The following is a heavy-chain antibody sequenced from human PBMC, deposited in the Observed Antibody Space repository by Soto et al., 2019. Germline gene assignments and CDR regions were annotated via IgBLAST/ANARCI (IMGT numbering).Heavy chain of an antibody. CDR3: ASLLGYCSSTSCRNYYYYYGMDV. CDR2: INHSGST. CDR1: GGSFSGYY. Sequence: SETLSLTCAVYGGSFSGYYWSWIRQPPGKGLEWIGEINHSGSTNYNPSLKSRVTISVDTSKNQFSLKLSSVTAADTAVYYCASLLGYCSSTSCRNYYYYYGMDVWGQGTTVTGSS. V-gene: IGHV4-34*01. D-gene: IGHD2-2*01. J-gene: IGHJ6*02.